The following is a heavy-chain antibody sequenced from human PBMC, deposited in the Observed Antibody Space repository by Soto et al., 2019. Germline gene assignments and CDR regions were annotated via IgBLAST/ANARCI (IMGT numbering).Heavy chain of an antibody. Sequence: QVQLQESGPGLVKPSETLSLTCTVSGGSISSYYWSWLRQPPGKGLEWIGYIYYSGRTNYNPSLQSRVTISVDTSTNHFSLKLSSVTAADTAVDYCARGYGDYVLDYWGKGTLVTVSS. CDR1: GGSISSYY. D-gene: IGHD4-17*01. J-gene: IGHJ4*02. CDR2: IYYSGRT. CDR3: ARGYGDYVLDY. V-gene: IGHV4-59*08.